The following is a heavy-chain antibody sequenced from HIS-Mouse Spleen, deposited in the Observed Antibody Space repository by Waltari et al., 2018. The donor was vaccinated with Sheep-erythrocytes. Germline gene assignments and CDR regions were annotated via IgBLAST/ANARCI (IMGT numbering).Heavy chain of an antibody. J-gene: IGHJ4*02. V-gene: IGHV4-39*01. D-gene: IGHD3-22*01. CDR1: GGSISSSSYY. CDR3: ARLYYYDSSGYYFDY. CDR2: IYYSGST. Sequence: QLQLQESGPGLVKPSETLSLTCTVSGGSISSSSYYWGWLRQPPGKGLEWSGSIYYSGSTYYNPSLKSRVTISVDTSKNQFSLKLSSVTAADTAVYYCARLYYYDSSGYYFDYWGQGTLVTVSS.